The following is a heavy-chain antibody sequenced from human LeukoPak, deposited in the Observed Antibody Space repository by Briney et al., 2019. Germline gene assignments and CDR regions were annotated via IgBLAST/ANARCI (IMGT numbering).Heavy chain of an antibody. CDR2: IYPGDSDT. D-gene: IGHD3-22*01. CDR1: GYSFTSYW. J-gene: IGHJ3*02. V-gene: IGHV5-51*01. CDR3: ARHGDSSGYYYSPEVDAFDI. Sequence: GESLKISCKGSGYSFTSYWIGWVRQMPGKGLEWMGIIYPGDSDTRYSPSFQGQVTISADKSISTAYLQWSSLKASDTAMYYCARHGDSSGYYYSPEVDAFDIWGQGTMVTVSS.